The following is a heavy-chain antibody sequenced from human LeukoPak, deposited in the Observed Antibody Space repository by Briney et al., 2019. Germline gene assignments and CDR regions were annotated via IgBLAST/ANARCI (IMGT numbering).Heavy chain of an antibody. CDR3: ARDSLSGEATAYFDY. V-gene: IGHV1-18*01. D-gene: IGHD1-26*01. CDR1: GYTFTSYG. Sequence: GASVKVSCKASGYTFTSYGISWVRQAPGQGLEWMGWISAYNGNTNYAQKLQGRVTMTTDTSTSTAYMELRSLRSDDTAVYYCARDSLSGEATAYFDYWGQGTLVTVSS. J-gene: IGHJ4*02. CDR2: ISAYNGNT.